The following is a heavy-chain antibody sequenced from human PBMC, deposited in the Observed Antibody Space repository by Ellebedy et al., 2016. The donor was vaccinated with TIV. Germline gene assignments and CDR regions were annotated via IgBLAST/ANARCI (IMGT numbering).Heavy chain of an antibody. J-gene: IGHJ4*02. CDR1: GYTLTELS. V-gene: IGHV1-24*01. CDR3: ARDKDILTGYLCY. D-gene: IGHD3-9*01. CDR2: FDPEDAET. Sequence: ASVKVSCKVSGYTLTELSMHWVRQAPGRGLEWMGGFDPEDAETIYAQKFQGRVTMTRDTSTSTVYMELSSLRSEDTAVYYCARDKDILTGYLCYWGQGTLVTVSS.